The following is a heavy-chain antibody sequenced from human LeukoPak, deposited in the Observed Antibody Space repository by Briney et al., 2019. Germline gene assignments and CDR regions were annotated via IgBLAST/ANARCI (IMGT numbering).Heavy chain of an antibody. Sequence: PGGSLRLSCATSGFPFRGYSMTWVRQAPGKGLEWVAYISGSGSTIYYADSVKGRFTISRDNDKSSVSLQMNSLRAEDTAVYYCAKDPEQQLVRDWFDPWGQGTLVTVSS. V-gene: IGHV3-48*01. CDR2: ISGSGSTI. D-gene: IGHD6-13*01. J-gene: IGHJ5*02. CDR3: AKDPEQQLVRDWFDP. CDR1: GFPFRGYS.